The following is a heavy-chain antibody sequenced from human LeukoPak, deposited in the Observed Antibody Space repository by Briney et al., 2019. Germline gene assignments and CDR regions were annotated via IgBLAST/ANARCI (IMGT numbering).Heavy chain of an antibody. CDR1: GFSFSSYA. J-gene: IGHJ4*02. V-gene: IGHV3-23*01. CDR2: VSGGGDTT. D-gene: IGHD6-6*01. CDR3: AGISYSGTWPVGY. Sequence: GGSLRLSCAASGFSFSSYAMSWVRQAPGKGLEWVSAVSGGGDTTYTADSVKGRFTISRDNSKNTIYLQMNTLITEDTALYYCAGISYSGTWPVGYWGQGTLVTVSS.